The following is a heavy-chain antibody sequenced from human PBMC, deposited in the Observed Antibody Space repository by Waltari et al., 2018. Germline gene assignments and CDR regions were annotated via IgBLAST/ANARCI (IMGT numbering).Heavy chain of an antibody. D-gene: IGHD3-3*01. Sequence: EVLLEESGGGLVQPGESLRLSCAASGFTFGNFWMHWVRQGPGKGLVWVGRINGDGTDSTYADFLNGRFSISRDNAKNRLYLHIDSLRVEDTAVYYCARVPSVDFLSGCYGNGMDVWGQGTTVTV. CDR2: INGDGTDS. V-gene: IGHV3-74*03. CDR3: ARVPSVDFLSGCYGNGMDV. J-gene: IGHJ6*02. CDR1: GFTFGNFW.